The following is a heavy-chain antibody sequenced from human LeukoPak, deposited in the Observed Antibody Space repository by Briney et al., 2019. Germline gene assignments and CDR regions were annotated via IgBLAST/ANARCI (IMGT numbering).Heavy chain of an antibody. CDR1: GFSFSTYW. CDR2: IKGDGSEI. J-gene: IGHJ4*02. V-gene: IGHV3-7*01. CDR3: AREGLPYSGDH. D-gene: IGHD4-11*01. Sequence: GGSLRLSCAASGFSFSTYWMRWARQTPGKGLQWVANIKGDGSEINYVDSVKGRFTISRDNAKNSLSLQMNSLTADDTGVYYCAREGLPYSGDHWGQGTLVTVSS.